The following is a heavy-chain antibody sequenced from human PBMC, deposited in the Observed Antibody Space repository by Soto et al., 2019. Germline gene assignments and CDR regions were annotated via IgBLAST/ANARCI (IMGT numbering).Heavy chain of an antibody. CDR1: GGSISSGDYY. Sequence: SETLSLTCTVSGGSISSGDYYWSWIRQPPGKGLEWIGDIYYSGSTYYNPSLKRRVTISVDTSKNQFSLKLSSVTAADTAVYYCASRPTSRAARGHQYYFDYWGQGTLVTVSS. CDR2: IYYSGST. CDR3: ASRPTSRAARGHQYYFDY. J-gene: IGHJ4*02. D-gene: IGHD2-15*01. V-gene: IGHV4-30-4*01.